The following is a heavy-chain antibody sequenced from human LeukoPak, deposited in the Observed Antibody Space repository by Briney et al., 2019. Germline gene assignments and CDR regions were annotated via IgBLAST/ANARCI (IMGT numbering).Heavy chain of an antibody. CDR1: GGSFSGYY. Sequence: SETLSLTCAVYGGSFSGYYWSWIRQPPGKGLEWIGEINHSGSTNYNPSLKSRVTISVDTSKNQFSLKLSSVTAADTAVYYCARGLSRPLHARHDAFDIWGQGTMVTVSS. D-gene: IGHD2-21*02. J-gene: IGHJ3*02. V-gene: IGHV4-34*01. CDR3: ARGLSRPLHARHDAFDI. CDR2: INHSGST.